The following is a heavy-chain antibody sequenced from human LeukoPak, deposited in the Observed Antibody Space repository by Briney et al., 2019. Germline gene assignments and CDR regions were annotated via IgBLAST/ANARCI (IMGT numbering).Heavy chain of an antibody. CDR3: AGHAIHNWFDP. CDR2: IYYSGST. Sequence: SETLSLTCTVSGGSISSSSYYWGWIRQPPGKGLEWIGSIYYSGSTYYNPSLKSRVTISVDTSKNQFSLKLSSVTAADTAVYYCAGHAIHNWFDPWGQGTLVTVSS. J-gene: IGHJ5*02. CDR1: GGSISSSSYY. V-gene: IGHV4-39*01.